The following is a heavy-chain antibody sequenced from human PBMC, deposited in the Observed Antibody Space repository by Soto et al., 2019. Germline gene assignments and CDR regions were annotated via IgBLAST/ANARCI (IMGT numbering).Heavy chain of an antibody. CDR3: ARETPLDPDYGGNPFSDF. CDR2: INPNSGMT. D-gene: IGHD4-17*01. CDR1: GYTFTTYY. J-gene: IGHJ4*02. Sequence: GASVKVSCKASGYTFTTYYLHWVRQAPGQDLEWMGWINPNSGMTNSAQKFQGRVTMTRDTSITTAYMELSRLNSDDTAVYYCARETPLDPDYGGNPFSDFWGQGTLVTVSS. V-gene: IGHV1-2*02.